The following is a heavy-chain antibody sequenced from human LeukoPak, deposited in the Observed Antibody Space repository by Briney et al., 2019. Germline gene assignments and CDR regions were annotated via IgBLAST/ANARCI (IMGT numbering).Heavy chain of an antibody. J-gene: IGHJ4*02. Sequence: ASVKVSCKASGYTFTSYGISWVRQAPGQGLEWMEWISAYNGNTNYAQKFQGRVTMTRDTSISTAYMELSRLRSDDTAVYYCARVAYYYGSGSYYMNDYWGQGTLVTVSS. CDR1: GYTFTSYG. CDR2: ISAYNGNT. V-gene: IGHV1-18*01. CDR3: ARVAYYYGSGSYYMNDY. D-gene: IGHD3-10*01.